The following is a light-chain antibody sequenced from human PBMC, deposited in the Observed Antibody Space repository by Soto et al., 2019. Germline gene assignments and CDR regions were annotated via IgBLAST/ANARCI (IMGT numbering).Light chain of an antibody. CDR3: SSYAGNNNVV. CDR2: EVS. J-gene: IGLJ2*01. Sequence: QSALTQPPSASGSPGQSVTISCTGTSSDVGGYNYVSWYQQHPDKAPKLMIYEVSKRPSGVPDRFSGSKSGNTASLTVSGLQAEDEADYFCSSYAGNNNVVFGGGTKLTVL. CDR1: SSDVGGYNY. V-gene: IGLV2-8*01.